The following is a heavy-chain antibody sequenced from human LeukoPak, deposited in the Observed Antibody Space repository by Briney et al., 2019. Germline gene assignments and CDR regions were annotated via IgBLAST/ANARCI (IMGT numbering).Heavy chain of an antibody. CDR3: ARVSETPAYYYTSGYYYLGY. CDR2: MNPSSGNT. J-gene: IGHJ4*02. V-gene: IGHV1-8*01. Sequence: ASVRVSCKASGYTFTGYDINWVRQAPGQGLEWMGWMNPSSGNTGYAQRFQGRVTMTRDTSISTAYMELSSLRSEDTAVYFCARVSETPAYYYTSGYYYLGYWGQGTLVTVPS. D-gene: IGHD3-22*01. CDR1: GYTFTGYD.